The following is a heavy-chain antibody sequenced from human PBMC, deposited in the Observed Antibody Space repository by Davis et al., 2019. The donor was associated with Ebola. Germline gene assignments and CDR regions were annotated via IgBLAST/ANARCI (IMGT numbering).Heavy chain of an antibody. V-gene: IGHV3-48*04. CDR1: GFTFSPYS. CDR2: ISSGGHTV. Sequence: GGSLRLSCAVSGFTFSPYSVNWVRLAPGKGLEWISHISSGGHTVHYADSVKGRFAISRDNAKNSLYLQMNYLRAEDTAVYFCARGVAVDGFYFEYWGQGTLVTVSS. J-gene: IGHJ4*02. CDR3: ARGVAVDGFYFEY. D-gene: IGHD6-19*01.